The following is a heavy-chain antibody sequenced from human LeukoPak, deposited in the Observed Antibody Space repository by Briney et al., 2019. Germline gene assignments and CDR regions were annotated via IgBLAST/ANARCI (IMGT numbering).Heavy chain of an antibody. CDR3: AQHWNC. CDR1: GFIFSNYG. Sequence: GRSLRLSCAASGFIFSNYGMHWVRQAPGRGLEWVAVIWHDGSQKYYADSVKGRVTISRDNSRKTLYLQMNSLRAEDTAVYFCAQHWNCWGQGSLVTVSS. D-gene: IGHD1-7*01. V-gene: IGHV3-33*01. J-gene: IGHJ4*02. CDR2: IWHDGSQK.